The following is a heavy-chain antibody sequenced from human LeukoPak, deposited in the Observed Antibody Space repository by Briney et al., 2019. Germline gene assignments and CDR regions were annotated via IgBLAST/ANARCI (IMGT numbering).Heavy chain of an antibody. Sequence: ASVTVSCKASGYTFTGYYMHWVRQAPGQGLERMGWINPNSGGTNYAQKFQGRVTMTRDTSISTAYMELSRLRSDDTAVYYCARVDGWSGQAVDWGQGTLVTVSS. J-gene: IGHJ4*02. CDR3: ARVDGWSGQAVD. CDR2: INPNSGGT. CDR1: GYTFTGYY. V-gene: IGHV1-2*02. D-gene: IGHD3-3*01.